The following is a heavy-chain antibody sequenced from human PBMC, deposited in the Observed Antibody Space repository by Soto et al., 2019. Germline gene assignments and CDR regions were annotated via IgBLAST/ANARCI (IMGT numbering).Heavy chain of an antibody. CDR3: ARAPGYSYGYVYDY. CDR2: INHSGST. V-gene: IGHV4-34*01. J-gene: IGHJ4*02. Sequence: QVQLQQWGAGLLKPSETLSLTCAVYGGSFSGYYWSWIRQPPGKGLEWIGEINHSGSTNYNPSLKSRVTISVDTSKNQFSLKLSSVTAADTAVYYCARAPGYSYGYVYDYWGQGTLVTVSS. CDR1: GGSFSGYY. D-gene: IGHD5-18*01.